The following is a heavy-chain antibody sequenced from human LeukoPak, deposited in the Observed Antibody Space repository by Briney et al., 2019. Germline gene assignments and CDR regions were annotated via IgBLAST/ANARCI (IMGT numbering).Heavy chain of an antibody. CDR3: AREWEHYYYMDV. V-gene: IGHV1-2*02. J-gene: IGHJ6*03. CDR2: INPNRCGT. CDR1: GGTFSSYA. D-gene: IGHD1-26*01. Sequence: ASVNVSCKASGGTFSSYAIIWVRQAPGQVREWIGGINPNRCGTNYAQKFQRSVTITRDTSISTAYMELSRLTSEDPAVYYCAREWEHYYYMDVWGKGTTVTISS.